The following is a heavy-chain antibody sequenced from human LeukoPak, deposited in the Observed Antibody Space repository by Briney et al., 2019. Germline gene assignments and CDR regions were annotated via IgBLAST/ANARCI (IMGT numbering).Heavy chain of an antibody. Sequence: PGRSLRLSCAASGFTFSTYAMHWVRQAPGKGLEWVAVISYDGSDKYYADSVRGRFTISRDNSKDTLYLQMNSLSVEDTAICYCVRGGKYSDTHDTFENWGQGTVVTVSS. V-gene: IGHV3-30*04. CDR2: ISYDGSDK. D-gene: IGHD3-22*01. CDR1: GFTFSTYA. J-gene: IGHJ3*02. CDR3: VRGGKYSDTHDTFEN.